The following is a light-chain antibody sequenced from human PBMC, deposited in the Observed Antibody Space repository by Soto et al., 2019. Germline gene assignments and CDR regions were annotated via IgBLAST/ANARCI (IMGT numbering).Light chain of an antibody. Sequence: EIVMTQSPATLSVSPGERATLSCRASQSISSSLAWYQQKPGQAPRLLIYGASTSATGIPARFSGSGSGTEFTLTIRSLQSEDFAVYYCQQYNNGPTYTFGQGTKLEIK. V-gene: IGKV3-15*01. J-gene: IGKJ2*01. CDR1: QSISSS. CDR2: GAS. CDR3: QQYNNGPTYT.